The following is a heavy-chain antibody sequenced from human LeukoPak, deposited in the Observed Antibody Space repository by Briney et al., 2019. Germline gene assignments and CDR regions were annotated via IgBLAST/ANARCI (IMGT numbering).Heavy chain of an antibody. CDR3: ARDYYGSGSSLQYYFDY. V-gene: IGHV1-69*06. Sequence: SVEVSCKASGGTFSSYAISWVRQAPGQGLEWMGGIIPIFSTANYAQKFQGRVTITADKSTSTAYMELSSLRSEDTAVYYCARDYYGSGSSLQYYFDYWGQGTLVTVSS. D-gene: IGHD3-10*01. CDR1: GGTFSSYA. J-gene: IGHJ4*02. CDR2: IIPIFSTA.